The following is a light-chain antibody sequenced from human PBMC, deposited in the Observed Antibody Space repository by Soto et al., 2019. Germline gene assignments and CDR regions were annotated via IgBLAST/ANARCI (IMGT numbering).Light chain of an antibody. J-gene: IGKJ2*01. CDR1: KSVSSY. Sequence: EIVLTQSPATLSLSPGERATLSCRASKSVSSYLAWYQQKPGQAPRLLIFDASNRATGVPARFSGSGSGTDFTLLISSLVHEDYAVYYCQQRSNWPPYTFGQGTKLEIK. V-gene: IGKV3-11*01. CDR3: QQRSNWPPYT. CDR2: DAS.